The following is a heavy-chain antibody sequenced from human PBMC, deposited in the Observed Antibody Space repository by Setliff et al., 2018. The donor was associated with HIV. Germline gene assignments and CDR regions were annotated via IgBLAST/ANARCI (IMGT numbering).Heavy chain of an antibody. Sequence: SLRLSCAASGFTFSSYASGWVRQAPGKGLEWVSAISGSGGSTYYADSVKGRFTISSDNSKNTLYLQMNSLRAEDTAVYYCAKDLDIVVVPAAPDAFDIWGQGTRSPSPQ. D-gene: IGHD2-2*03. CDR1: GFTFSSYA. J-gene: IGHJ3*02. CDR3: AKDLDIVVVPAAPDAFDI. V-gene: IGHV3-23*01. CDR2: ISGSGGST.